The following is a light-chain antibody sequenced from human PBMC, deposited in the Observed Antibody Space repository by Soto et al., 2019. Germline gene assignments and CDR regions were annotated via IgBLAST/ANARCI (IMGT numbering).Light chain of an antibody. V-gene: IGLV2-14*01. Sequence: QSALTQPASVSGSPGQSITISCTGTGSDISAYNYVSWYQQHPGKAPKLMIYEVGDRPSGLSNRFSGSKSGNTASLTISRLQPEDEADYYCSSYTSNNSYVFGTGTKLTVL. CDR2: EVG. CDR3: SSYTSNNSYV. CDR1: GSDISAYNY. J-gene: IGLJ1*01.